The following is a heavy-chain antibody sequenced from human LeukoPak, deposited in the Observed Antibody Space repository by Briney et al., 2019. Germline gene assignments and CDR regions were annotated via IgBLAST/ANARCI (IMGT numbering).Heavy chain of an antibody. Sequence: GGSLRLSCAASGFTFSSYSMNWVRQAPGKGLEWVAFIRYDGSNKYYADSVKGRFTISRDNSKNTLYLQMNSLRSEDTAVYYCATTGTEDYWGQGTLVTVSS. CDR1: GFTFSSYS. D-gene: IGHD1-1*01. CDR3: ATTGTEDY. CDR2: IRYDGSNK. J-gene: IGHJ4*02. V-gene: IGHV3-30*02.